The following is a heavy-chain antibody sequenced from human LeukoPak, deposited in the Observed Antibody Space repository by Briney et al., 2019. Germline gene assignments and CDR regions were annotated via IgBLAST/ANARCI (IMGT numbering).Heavy chain of an antibody. Sequence: GASVKVSCKXSGYTFTGNYMHWVRQAPRQGLEWMGRINPNSGGTNYAQKFQGRVTMTRDTSISTAYMELSRLRSDDTAVYYCARYCSSTSCFEAPSASYYFDYWGQGTLVTVSS. CDR2: INPNSGGT. CDR3: ARYCSSTSCFEAPSASYYFDY. V-gene: IGHV1-2*06. J-gene: IGHJ4*02. D-gene: IGHD2-2*01. CDR1: GYTFTGNY.